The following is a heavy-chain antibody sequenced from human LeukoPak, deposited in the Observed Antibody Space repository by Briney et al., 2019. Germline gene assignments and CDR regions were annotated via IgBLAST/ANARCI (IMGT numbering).Heavy chain of an antibody. CDR2: VSYGGST. J-gene: IGHJ4*02. CDR1: GGSISSSSHC. Sequence: SETLSLTCTVSGGSISSSSHCWGWIRQPPGKWLEWIGIVSYGGSTHSSPSLKIRVTLAVDTSRNQFSLKLTSVSAADTAVYYCARHSGLGVVSPYSDYWGQGTLVTVSS. V-gene: IGHV4-39*01. CDR3: ARHSGLGVVSPYSDY. D-gene: IGHD3-16*01.